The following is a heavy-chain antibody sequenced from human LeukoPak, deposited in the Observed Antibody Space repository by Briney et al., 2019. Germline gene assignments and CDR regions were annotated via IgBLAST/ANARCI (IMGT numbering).Heavy chain of an antibody. Sequence: PSETLSLTCTGSGVTISSYYWSWIRLPPGKGLEWIGYLSKSGNTNYSPSLKSRVTIFGDTSKNQFFLKLSSVTAADTAVYYCARARYVNSFYAFDIWGQGTLVTVSS. CDR3: ARARYVNSFYAFDI. CDR1: GVTISSYY. V-gene: IGHV4-59*01. D-gene: IGHD3-9*01. CDR2: LSKSGNT. J-gene: IGHJ3*02.